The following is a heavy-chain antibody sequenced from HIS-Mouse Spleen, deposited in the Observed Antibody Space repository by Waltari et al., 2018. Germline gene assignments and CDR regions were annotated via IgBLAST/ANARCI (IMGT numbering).Heavy chain of an antibody. J-gene: IGHJ5*02. CDR1: GGSISSGGYY. CDR3: ARSPYYDFWSGYSDNWFDP. CDR2: IDYSGST. Sequence: QVQLQESGPGLVKPSQTLSLTCTVSGGSISSGGYYWSWIRQHPGKGLEWIGYIDYSGSTYYNQSLKRRVTVSVDTSKNQFSLKLSSVTAADTAVYYCARSPYYDFWSGYSDNWFDPWGQGTLVTVSS. D-gene: IGHD3-3*01. V-gene: IGHV4-31*03.